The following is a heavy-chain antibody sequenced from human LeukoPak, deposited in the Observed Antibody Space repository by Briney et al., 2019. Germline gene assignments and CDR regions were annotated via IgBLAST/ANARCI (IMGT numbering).Heavy chain of an antibody. Sequence: GGSLRLSCAASGFTFSRYAMHWVRQAPGKRLEHVSAISSNGGDTYYANSVKGRFIISRDNSMNTLYLQMGSLRAEDMAVYFCARGYYPGSGPVWFDPWGQGTLVTVSS. V-gene: IGHV3-64*01. CDR2: ISSNGGDT. D-gene: IGHD3-22*01. CDR1: GFTFSRYA. CDR3: ARGYYPGSGPVWFDP. J-gene: IGHJ5*02.